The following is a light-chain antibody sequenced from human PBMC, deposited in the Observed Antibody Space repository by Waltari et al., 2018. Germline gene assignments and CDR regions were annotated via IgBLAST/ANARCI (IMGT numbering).Light chain of an antibody. CDR3: HSRDTISTRV. V-gene: IGLV3-19*01. J-gene: IGLJ3*02. CDR1: SLRRYY. Sequence: SSELTPDPAVSVALGQTVRITCQGDSLRRYYASWYQQRPGQAPRLVLYGQDNRPSGIPDRFSGSTSGDTASLTITGAQAEDEADYYCHSRDTISTRVFGGGTRLTV. CDR2: GQD.